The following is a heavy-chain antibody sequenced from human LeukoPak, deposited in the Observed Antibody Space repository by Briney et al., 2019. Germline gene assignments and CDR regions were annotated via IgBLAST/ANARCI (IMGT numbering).Heavy chain of an antibody. CDR1: GFTFSSYG. CDR2: ISYDGSNK. V-gene: IGHV3-30*18. CDR3: AKAIVGATTGDY. D-gene: IGHD1-26*01. Sequence: GGSLRLSCAASGFTFSSYGMHWVRQAPGTGLEWVAVISYDGSNKYYADSVKGRFTISRDNSKNTLYLQMNSLRAEDTAVYYCAKAIVGATTGDYWGQGTLVTVSS. J-gene: IGHJ4*02.